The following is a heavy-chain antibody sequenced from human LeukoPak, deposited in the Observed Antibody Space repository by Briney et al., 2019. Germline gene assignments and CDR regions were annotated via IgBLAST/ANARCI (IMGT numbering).Heavy chain of an antibody. V-gene: IGHV5-51*01. J-gene: IGHJ5*02. CDR1: GYSFINYW. D-gene: IGHD3-10*01. CDR2: IYPGDSDT. CDR3: ARRNSMVRGALDP. Sequence: GESLKISCKASGYSFINYWLGWVRQRPGKGLEWIGIIYPGDSDTRYSPSFQGQVTISADRSISTAFLQWNSLKPSDSAIYYCARRNSMVRGALDPWGQGTLVTVS.